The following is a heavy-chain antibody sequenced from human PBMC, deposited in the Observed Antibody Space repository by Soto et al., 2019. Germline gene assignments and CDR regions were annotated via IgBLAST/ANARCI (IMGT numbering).Heavy chain of an antibody. CDR1: GYSFINYY. D-gene: IGHD6-19*01. CDR2: INRSSGST. V-gene: IGHV1-46*01. J-gene: IGHJ4*02. CDR3: ARGFSSGWYYFDY. Sequence: QVQLVQSGAEVKKPGASVKVSCKASGYSFINYYMHWVRQAPGQGLEWIGIINRSSGSTTYAQKFQSIVTMTRDTSTSTVYTELSSLRSENTAVYYCARGFSSGWYYFDYWGQGTLVTVSS.